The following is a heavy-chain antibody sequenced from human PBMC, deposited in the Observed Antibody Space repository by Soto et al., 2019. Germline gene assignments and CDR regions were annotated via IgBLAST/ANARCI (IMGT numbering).Heavy chain of an antibody. CDR3: VKGYWKGDV. CDR1: GFTFSTYA. CDR2: ISGSGGSI. J-gene: IGHJ6*02. V-gene: IGHV3-23*01. D-gene: IGHD1-1*01. Sequence: EVRLLESGGGLVQPGGSLRLCCAASGFTFSTYAMNWVRQAPGNGLEWVSAISGSGGSIHYADSVKGRFTIAKDNSKNSQYLRMNSRRDEDTAVDHCVKGYWKGDVWGQGTTVTVSS.